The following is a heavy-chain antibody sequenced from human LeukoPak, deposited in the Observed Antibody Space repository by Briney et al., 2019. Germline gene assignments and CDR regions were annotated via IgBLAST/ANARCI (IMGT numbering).Heavy chain of an antibody. CDR3: ARGLDTNDWYDAFDI. Sequence: SGPGLVKPSETLSLTCTVSGYSISSGYYWSWVRQPPGKGLEWIGYIYYGGNTYYNPSLKSRLTISLDTSNNQFSLKLSSVTAADTAAYYCARGLDTNDWYDAFDIWGQGTMVTVSS. V-gene: IGHV4-38-2*02. J-gene: IGHJ3*02. D-gene: IGHD3/OR15-3a*01. CDR1: GYSISSGYY. CDR2: IYYGGNT.